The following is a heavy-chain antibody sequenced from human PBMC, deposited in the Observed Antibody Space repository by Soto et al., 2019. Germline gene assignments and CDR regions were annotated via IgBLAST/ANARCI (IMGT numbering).Heavy chain of an antibody. J-gene: IGHJ2*01. Sequence: QVQLVESGGGVAQPGRSLRLSCTASGFSFSQTAIHWVRQTPDKGLEWVAIIWYDGSEQYYADSVKGRFTISRDNSKNTVYLQMTSLRVDETSVYYCAKDWGTTGDGLLKGFVDVWGCGTQVTVSS. CDR2: IWYDGSEQ. CDR3: AKDWGTTGDGLLKGFVDV. D-gene: IGHD1-1*01. V-gene: IGHV3-33*06. CDR1: GFSFSQTA.